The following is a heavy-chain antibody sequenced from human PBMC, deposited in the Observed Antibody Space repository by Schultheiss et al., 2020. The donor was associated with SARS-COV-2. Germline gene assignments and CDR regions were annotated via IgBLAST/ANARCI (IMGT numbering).Heavy chain of an antibody. Sequence: SVKVSCKASGYTFTSYGISWVRQAPGQGLEWMGGIIPIFGTANYAQKFQGRVTITADESTSTAYMELSSLRSEDTAVYYCAREAVAGIDYWGQGTLVTVAS. V-gene: IGHV1-69*13. CDR3: AREAVAGIDY. CDR2: IIPIFGTA. D-gene: IGHD6-19*01. CDR1: GYTFTSYG. J-gene: IGHJ4*02.